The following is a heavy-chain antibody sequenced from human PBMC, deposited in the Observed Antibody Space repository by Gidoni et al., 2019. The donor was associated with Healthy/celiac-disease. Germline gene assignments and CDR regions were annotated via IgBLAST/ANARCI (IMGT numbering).Heavy chain of an antibody. CDR3: ARSLVVVAATTYYYYYYMDV. D-gene: IGHD2-15*01. CDR1: GYSFTSYW. CDR2: IDPCDTYS. Sequence: EVQLVQSGAEVTKPGGSLRISCKASGYSFTSYWITWVRQMPGKGLEWKGRIDPCDTYSNYSPSFQGHVSISADMSISTAYLQWSSLKASDTAMYYCARSLVVVAATTYYYYYYMDVWGKGTTVTVSS. V-gene: IGHV5-10-1*03. J-gene: IGHJ6*03.